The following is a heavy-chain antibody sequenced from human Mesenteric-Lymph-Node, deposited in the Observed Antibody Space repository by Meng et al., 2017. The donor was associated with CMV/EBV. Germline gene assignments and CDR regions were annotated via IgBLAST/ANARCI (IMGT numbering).Heavy chain of an antibody. CDR3: AKPSGYSSSWYHY. Sequence: GGSLRLSCAVSGFTFSSYAMSWVRQAPGKGLEWVSTISGGGGSTNYADSVKGRFTISRDNSKNTLYLQMNSLRAEDTAVYYCAKPSGYSSSWYHYWGQGTLVTVSS. CDR1: GFTFSSYA. CDR2: ISGGGGST. D-gene: IGHD6-13*01. J-gene: IGHJ4*02. V-gene: IGHV3-23*01.